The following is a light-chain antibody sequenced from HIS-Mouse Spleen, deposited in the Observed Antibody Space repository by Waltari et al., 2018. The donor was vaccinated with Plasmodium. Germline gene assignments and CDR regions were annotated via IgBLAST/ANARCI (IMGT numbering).Light chain of an antibody. Sequence: EIVMTQSPATLSVSPGERATLSCRASQNVSSNLAWYQQKPGQAPRLLIYGASTRATGIPARFRGRGSGTEFTLTISSLQSEDFAVYYCQQYNNWSFTFGPGTKVDIK. CDR2: GAS. V-gene: IGKV3-15*01. CDR3: QQYNNWSFT. CDR1: QNVSSN. J-gene: IGKJ3*01.